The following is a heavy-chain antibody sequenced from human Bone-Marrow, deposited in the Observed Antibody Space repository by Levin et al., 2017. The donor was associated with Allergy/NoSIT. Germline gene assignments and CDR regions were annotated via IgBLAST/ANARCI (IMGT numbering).Heavy chain of an antibody. CDR1: GFIFSTHA. CDR2: ISYDGTKR. Sequence: PGGSLRLSCAASGFIFSTHAMHWVRRAPGKGLEWVAVISYDGTKRYYADSVKGRFIISRDNSKNTLFLQMNSLTTEDTAMYYCAKPASQSNIVVVTTFYYGMDVWGQGTTVTVSS. J-gene: IGHJ6*02. V-gene: IGHV3-30*18. CDR3: AKPASQSNIVVVTTFYYGMDV. D-gene: IGHD2-21*02.